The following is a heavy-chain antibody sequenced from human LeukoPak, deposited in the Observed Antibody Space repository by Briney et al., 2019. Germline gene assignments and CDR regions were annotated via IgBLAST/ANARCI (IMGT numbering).Heavy chain of an antibody. CDR2: IYYSGST. CDR3: AKAAAGTKLDY. D-gene: IGHD6-13*01. J-gene: IGHJ4*02. Sequence: TSETLSLTCTVSGGSICSGDYYWSWIRQPPGKGLEWIGYIYYSGSTYYNPSLKSRVTISVDTSKNQFSLKLSSVTAADTAVYYCAKAAAGTKLDYWGQGTLVTVSS. CDR1: GGSICSGDYY. V-gene: IGHV4-30-4*08.